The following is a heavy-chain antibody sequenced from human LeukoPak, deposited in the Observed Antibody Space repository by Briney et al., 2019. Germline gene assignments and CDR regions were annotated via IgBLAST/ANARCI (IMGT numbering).Heavy chain of an antibody. CDR2: ISYDGSNK. CDR1: GFTFSSYG. CDR3: AKEDPAAGYAFDI. Sequence: PGGSLRLSCAASGFTFSSYGMHWVRQAPGKGLEWVAVISYDGSNKYYADSVKGRFTISRDNSKNTLYLQMNSLRAEGTAVYYCAKEDPAAGYAFDIWGQGTMVTVSS. V-gene: IGHV3-30*18. J-gene: IGHJ3*02. D-gene: IGHD6-13*01.